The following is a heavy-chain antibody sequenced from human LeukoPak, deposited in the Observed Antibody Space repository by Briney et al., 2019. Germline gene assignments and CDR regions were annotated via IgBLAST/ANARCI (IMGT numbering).Heavy chain of an antibody. D-gene: IGHD2-2*01. V-gene: IGHV4-59*01. CDR3: ARGYCSSTSCYFAFDI. Sequence: SETLSLTCTVSGGSISSYYWSWIRQPPGKGLEWIGYIYYSGSTNYNPSLKSRATISVDTSKNQFSLKLSSVTAADTAVYYCARGYCSSTSCYFAFDIWGQGTMVTVSS. CDR1: GGSISSYY. CDR2: IYYSGST. J-gene: IGHJ3*02.